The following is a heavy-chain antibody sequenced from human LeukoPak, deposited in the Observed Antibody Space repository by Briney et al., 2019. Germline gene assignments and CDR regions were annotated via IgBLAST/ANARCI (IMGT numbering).Heavy chain of an antibody. D-gene: IGHD2-15*01. CDR2: IRQDGSEK. CDR1: GFTFSSYW. V-gene: IGHV3-7*01. CDR3: ARTWSNWFDP. Sequence: PGGSQRLSCAASGFTFSSYWMNWVRQAPGKGLEWVANIRQDGSEKYYVDSVKGRFTISRDNAKKSLYLQLNSLRAEDTAVYYCARTWSNWFDPWGQGTLVTVSS. J-gene: IGHJ5*02.